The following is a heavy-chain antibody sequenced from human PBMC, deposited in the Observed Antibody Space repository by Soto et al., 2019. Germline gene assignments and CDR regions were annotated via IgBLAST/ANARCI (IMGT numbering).Heavy chain of an antibody. CDR1: GGTFSSYA. J-gene: IGHJ6*02. CDR3: ANTLVADLGYCIITNRALSDIGMVV. D-gene: IGHD2-2*01. Sequence: SVKVSCKASGGTFSSYAISWVRQAPGQGLEWMGGIIPIFGTANYAQKFQGRVTITADESTSTAYMELSSLRSEDTAVYYCANTLVADLGYCIITNRALSDIGMVVWGQGPTVTVSS. CDR2: IIPIFGTA. V-gene: IGHV1-69*13.